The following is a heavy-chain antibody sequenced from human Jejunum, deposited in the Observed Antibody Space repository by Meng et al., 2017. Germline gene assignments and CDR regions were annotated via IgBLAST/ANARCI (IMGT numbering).Heavy chain of an antibody. CDR3: ASLDTAMVLWGHVIDI. D-gene: IGHD5-18*01. J-gene: IGHJ3*02. CDR1: GFSFSNYW. Sequence: GGSLRLSCAASGFSFSNYWMSWVRQAPGKGLEWVGCIQRDGSEIYYVDSVKGRFTISRDNAKNSLYLQMDGLRAADTATYYCASLDTAMVLWGHVIDIWGQGTMVTVSS. CDR2: IQRDGSEI. V-gene: IGHV3-7*01.